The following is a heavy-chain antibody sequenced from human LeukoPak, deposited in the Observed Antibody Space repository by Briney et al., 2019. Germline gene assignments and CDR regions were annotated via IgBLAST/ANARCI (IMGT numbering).Heavy chain of an antibody. V-gene: IGHV4-61*01. CDR3: ASKTLNCSSTSCPVDY. CDR1: GGSVSSGSYY. CDR2: IYYSGST. Sequence: SETLSLTCTVSGGSVSSGSYYWSWIRQPPGKGLEWIGYIYYSGSTNYNPSLKSRVTISVDTSKNQFSLKLSSVTAADTAVYYCASKTLNCSSTSCPVDYWGQGTLVTVSS. J-gene: IGHJ4*02. D-gene: IGHD2-2*01.